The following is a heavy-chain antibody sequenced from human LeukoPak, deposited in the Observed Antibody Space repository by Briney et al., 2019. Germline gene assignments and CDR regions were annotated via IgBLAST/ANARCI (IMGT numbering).Heavy chain of an antibody. CDR3: ARLVVAATPGQYYSDY. CDR1: GGSFSGYY. Sequence: SETLSLTCAVYGGSFSGYYWSWIRQPPGKGLEWIGEINHSGSTNYNPSLKSRVTISVDTSKNQFSLKLSSVTAADTAVYYCARLVVAATPGQYYSDYWGQGTLVTVSS. V-gene: IGHV4-34*01. CDR2: INHSGST. J-gene: IGHJ4*02. D-gene: IGHD2-15*01.